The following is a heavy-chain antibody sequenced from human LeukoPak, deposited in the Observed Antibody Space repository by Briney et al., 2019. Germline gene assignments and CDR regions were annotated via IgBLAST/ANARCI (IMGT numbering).Heavy chain of an antibody. CDR1: GGSISSYY. CDR3: ARERDTAIPFMFDY. Sequence: SETLSLTCTVSGGSISSYYWSWIRQPPGKGLQWIGYIYSGSTDYNFSLKSRVTISVDTSKNQFSLKLTSVTAADTAVYYCARERDTAIPFMFDYWGQGTLVTVSS. D-gene: IGHD5-18*01. CDR2: IYSGST. J-gene: IGHJ4*02. V-gene: IGHV4-59*01.